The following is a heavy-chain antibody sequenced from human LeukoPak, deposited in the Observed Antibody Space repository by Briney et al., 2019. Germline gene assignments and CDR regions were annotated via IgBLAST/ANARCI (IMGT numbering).Heavy chain of an antibody. V-gene: IGHV3-33*01. J-gene: IGHJ6*03. CDR2: IWYDGSHT. D-gene: IGHD3-3*01. Sequence: PGGSLRLSCAASGFTFRSYGMHWVRQAPGKGLEWVAVIWYDGSHTKYGDSVRGRFTISRDNSKNTLYLQMNSLRGETTALYYFAREFGVLADIQNAILFSGYRDVGGKETTVSV. CDR1: GFTFRSYG. CDR3: AREFGVLADIQNAILFSGYRDV.